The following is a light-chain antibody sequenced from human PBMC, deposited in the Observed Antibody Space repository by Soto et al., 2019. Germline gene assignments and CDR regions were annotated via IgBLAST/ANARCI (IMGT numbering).Light chain of an antibody. CDR1: SSDVGAYNY. CDR2: DVN. V-gene: IGLV2-8*01. J-gene: IGLJ2*01. Sequence: QSALTQPPSASGSPGQSVTISCTGTSSDVGAYNYVSWFQQHPGKAPKLIMSDVNKRPAGVPDRFSGSKSGNTASLTVSGLQAEDEADYYCTSYGGRDNLIFGGGTKLTVL. CDR3: TSYGGRDNLI.